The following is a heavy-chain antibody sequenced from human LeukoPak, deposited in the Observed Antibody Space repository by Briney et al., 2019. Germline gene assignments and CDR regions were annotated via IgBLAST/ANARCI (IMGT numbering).Heavy chain of an antibody. CDR2: INPNSGGT. CDR3: TSDSQTYDSSGDFDY. J-gene: IGHJ4*02. Sequence: ASVKVSCKASGYTFTGYYMHWVRQAPGQGLEWMGWINPNSGGTNYAQKFQGRVTMTRDTSISIAYMELSRLRSDDTAVYYCTSDSQTYDSSGDFDYWGQGTLVTVSS. V-gene: IGHV1-2*02. CDR1: GYTFTGYY. D-gene: IGHD3-22*01.